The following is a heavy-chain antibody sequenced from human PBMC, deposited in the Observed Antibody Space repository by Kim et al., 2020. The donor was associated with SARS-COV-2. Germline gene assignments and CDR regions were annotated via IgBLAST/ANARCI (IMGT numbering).Heavy chain of an antibody. J-gene: IGHJ5*02. V-gene: IGHV4-34*01. CDR3: ARRNRRYYYDSSGYTVNWFDP. D-gene: IGHD3-22*01. Sequence: SETLSLTCAVYGGSFSGYYWSWIRQPPGKGLEWIGEINHSGSTNYNPSLKSRVTISVDTSKNQFSLKLSSVTAADTAVYYCARRNRRYYYDSSGYTVNWFDPWGQGTLVTVSS. CDR1: GGSFSGYY. CDR2: INHSGST.